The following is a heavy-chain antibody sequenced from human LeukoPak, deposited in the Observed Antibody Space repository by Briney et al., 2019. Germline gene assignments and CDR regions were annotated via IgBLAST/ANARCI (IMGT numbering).Heavy chain of an antibody. J-gene: IGHJ4*01. CDR1: GFTFSSYS. Sequence: PGGSLRLSCAASGFTFSSYSMNWVRQATGKGLEWVTSISSSSSYIYYTDSVKGRFTISRDNAKNSLYLQMNSLRAEDTAVYDRTRFGSGSYYSFDYWGKGTLVSASP. D-gene: IGHD6-19*01. V-gene: IGHV3-21*01. CDR3: TRFGSGSYYSFDY. CDR2: ISSSSSYI.